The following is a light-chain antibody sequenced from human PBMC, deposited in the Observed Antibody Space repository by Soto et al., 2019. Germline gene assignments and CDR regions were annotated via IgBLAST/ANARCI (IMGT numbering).Light chain of an antibody. Sequence: EIVLTQSPGTLSLSPGERATLSCRASQTISTGLAWYQQKPGQSPRLVIWGASDRATGIPASFSGSGSGTDFTLTISSLEPEDFAVYYCQQRSALPVTFGQGTKLEIK. J-gene: IGKJ2*01. CDR3: QQRSALPVT. CDR2: GAS. CDR1: QTISTG. V-gene: IGKV3-11*01.